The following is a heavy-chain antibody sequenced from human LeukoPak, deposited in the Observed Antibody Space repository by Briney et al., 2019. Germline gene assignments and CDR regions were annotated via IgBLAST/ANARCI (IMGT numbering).Heavy chain of an antibody. CDR1: GLTFSSYG. J-gene: IGHJ4*02. CDR2: IWYDGSNK. Sequence: GRSLRLSCAASGLTFSSYGMHWVRQAPGKGLEWVAVIWYDGSNKYYADSVKGRFTISRDNSKNTLYLQMNSLRAEDTAVYYCARDQWMATTIDYWGQGTLVTVSS. V-gene: IGHV3-33*01. D-gene: IGHD5-24*01. CDR3: ARDQWMATTIDY.